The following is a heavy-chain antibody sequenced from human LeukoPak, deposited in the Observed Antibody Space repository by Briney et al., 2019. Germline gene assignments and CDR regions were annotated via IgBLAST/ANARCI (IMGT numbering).Heavy chain of an antibody. V-gene: IGHV3-11*01. CDR2: ISSTGGDK. J-gene: IGHJ4*02. Sequence: GGSLRLSCKGSGVTFEDYYLSWIRQAPGKGLEWISYISSTGGDKFYADPVKGRFIISRDNAMNSVYMEMNDLTAEDTAFYYCARGENGSFDRWGQGTLVIVSS. D-gene: IGHD5-24*01. CDR3: ARGENGSFDR. CDR1: GVTFEDYY.